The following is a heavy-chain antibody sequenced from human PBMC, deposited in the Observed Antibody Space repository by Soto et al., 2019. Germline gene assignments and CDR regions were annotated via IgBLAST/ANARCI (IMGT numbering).Heavy chain of an antibody. CDR3: TTDDYGFDY. CDR1: GFTFSNAW. Sequence: EVQLVESGGGLVKPGGSLRLSCAASGFTFSNAWMSWVRQAPGKGLEWVGCIKSKTDGGTTDYAAPVKGRFTISRDDSKNTLYLQMNSLKTEDTAVYYCTTDDYGFDYWGQGTLVTVSS. CDR2: IKSKTDGGTT. J-gene: IGHJ4*02. D-gene: IGHD4-17*01. V-gene: IGHV3-15*01.